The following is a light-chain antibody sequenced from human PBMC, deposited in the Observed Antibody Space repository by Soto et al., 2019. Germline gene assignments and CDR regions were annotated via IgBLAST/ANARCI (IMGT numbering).Light chain of an antibody. V-gene: IGKV1-12*01. CDR2: SAS. CDR1: QGSSNW. Sequence: DIQMTQSPSAVSAAVGDRVTITCRASQGSSNWLGWYQQKPGKAPNLLIYSASSLQSVVPSRFSGSGSGTDFTLTISSLQPEDSATYYCQNSNSFPPTFGGGTKVEIK. J-gene: IGKJ4*01. CDR3: QNSNSFPPT.